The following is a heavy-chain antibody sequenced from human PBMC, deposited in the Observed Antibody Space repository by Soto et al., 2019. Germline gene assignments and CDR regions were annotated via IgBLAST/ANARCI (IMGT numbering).Heavy chain of an antibody. Sequence: EVQLVESGGGLIQPGGSLRLSCAVSGFNVTNTYMSWVRQAPGKGLEWVSVIYRGVSTFYADFVKGRFSVSRDDSKNTVSLEMNSLGAEDTAVYYCARDRSDSSLADSFDIWGQGTMVTVSS. CDR3: ARDRSDSSLADSFDI. CDR2: IYRGVST. D-gene: IGHD6-6*01. J-gene: IGHJ3*02. V-gene: IGHV3-53*01. CDR1: GFNVTNTY.